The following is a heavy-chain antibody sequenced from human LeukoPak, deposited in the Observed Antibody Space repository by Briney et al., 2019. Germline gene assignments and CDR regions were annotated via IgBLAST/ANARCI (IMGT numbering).Heavy chain of an antibody. V-gene: IGHV3-21*05. CDR3: AREYDSRARFDS. D-gene: IGHD6-13*01. CDR2: IWSTGEYI. CDR1: GDGFTRHT. J-gene: IGHJ4*02. Sequence: PGGPLRLSCAGSGDGFTRHTMNWVRRAPGKGLEWISYIWSTGEYIYYADSVKGRFTISRDNARTSVYLQMNSLRVEDTAIYYCAREYDSRARFDSWGQGALVTVPS.